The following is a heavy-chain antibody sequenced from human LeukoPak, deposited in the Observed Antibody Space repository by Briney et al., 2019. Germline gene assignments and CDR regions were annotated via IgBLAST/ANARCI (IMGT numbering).Heavy chain of an antibody. CDR1: GFTFSRYW. J-gene: IGHJ4*02. Sequence: GGSLRLSCAASGFTFSRYWMHWVRQAPGKGLVWVSRINSDVSSTSYADSVKGRFTISRDNAKNSLYLQMNSLRAEDTAVYYCARALRGYSYGAPLDYWGQGTLVTVSS. CDR3: ARALRGYSYGAPLDY. CDR2: INSDVSST. D-gene: IGHD5-18*01. V-gene: IGHV3-74*01.